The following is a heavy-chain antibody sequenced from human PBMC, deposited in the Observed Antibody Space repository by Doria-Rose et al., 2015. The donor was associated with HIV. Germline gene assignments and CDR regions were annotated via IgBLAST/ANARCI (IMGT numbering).Heavy chain of an antibody. J-gene: IGHJ4*02. V-gene: IGHV2-26*01. CDR3: ARIKSSRWYHKYYFDF. Sequence: SGPVLVKPTETLTLTCTVSGVSLSSPGMGVSWIRQPPGKALEWLANIFSNDERSYKTSLKSRLTISRGTSKSQVVLTMTDMYPVDTATYYCARIKSSRWYHKYYFDFWGQGTLVIVS. D-gene: IGHD6-13*01. CDR2: IFSNDER. CDR1: GVSLSSPGMG.